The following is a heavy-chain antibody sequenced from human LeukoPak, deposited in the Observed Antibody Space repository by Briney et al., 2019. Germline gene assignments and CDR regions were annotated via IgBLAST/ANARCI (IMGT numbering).Heavy chain of an antibody. J-gene: IGHJ6*02. CDR3: ARQESGYSYGPPFDV. CDR2: IYYSGST. CDR1: GGSISSGGYY. Sequence: SQTLSLTCTVSGGSISSGGYYWSWIRQHPGKGLEWIGYIYYSGSTYYNPSLKSRVTISVDTSKNQFSLKLSSVTAADTAVYYCARQESGYSYGPPFDVWGQGTTVTVSS. D-gene: IGHD5-18*01. V-gene: IGHV4-31*03.